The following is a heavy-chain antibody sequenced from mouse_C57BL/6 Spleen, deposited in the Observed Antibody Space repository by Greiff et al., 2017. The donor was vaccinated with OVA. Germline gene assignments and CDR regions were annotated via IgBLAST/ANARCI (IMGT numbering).Heavy chain of an antibody. CDR1: GYTFTDYE. Sequence: QVHVKQSGAELVRPGASVTLSCKASGYTFTDYEMHWVKQTPVHGLEWIGAIDPETGGTAYNQKFKGKAILTADKSSSTAYMELRSLTSEDSAVYYCTRFYGSYYFDYWGQGTTLTVSS. V-gene: IGHV1-15*01. D-gene: IGHD1-1*01. CDR3: TRFYGSYYFDY. J-gene: IGHJ2*01. CDR2: IDPETGGT.